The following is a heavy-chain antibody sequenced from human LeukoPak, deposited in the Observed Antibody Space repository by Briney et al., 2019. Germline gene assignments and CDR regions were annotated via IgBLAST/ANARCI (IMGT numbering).Heavy chain of an antibody. Sequence: GGSLRLSCAASGFTFSTYWMSWVRQAPGKGLEWVSAISGSGGSTYYADSVKGRFTISRDNSKNTLYLQMNSLRAEDTAVYYCAKDRAYSSGWYDYWGQGTLVTISS. V-gene: IGHV3-23*01. CDR1: GFTFSTYW. CDR3: AKDRAYSSGWYDY. J-gene: IGHJ4*02. CDR2: ISGSGGST. D-gene: IGHD6-19*01.